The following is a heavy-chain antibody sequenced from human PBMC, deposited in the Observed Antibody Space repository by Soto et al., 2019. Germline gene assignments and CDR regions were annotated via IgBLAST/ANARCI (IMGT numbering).Heavy chain of an antibody. CDR3: ARDSPLGSTFSGYDAIDY. Sequence: QVQLVQSGAEVKKPGSSVKVSCKASGGPFSNDIITWVRQAPGQGLEWMGRIIPLLNIANYAQKFQGRVKITADRSTGTAYMELNSLRSEDTAVYYCARDSPLGSTFSGYDAIDYWGQGTLVTVSS. D-gene: IGHD5-12*01. J-gene: IGHJ4*02. CDR2: IIPLLNIA. CDR1: GGPFSNDI. V-gene: IGHV1-69*08.